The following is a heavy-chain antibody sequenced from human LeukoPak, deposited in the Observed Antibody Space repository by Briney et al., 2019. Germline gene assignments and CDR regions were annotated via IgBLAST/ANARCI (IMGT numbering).Heavy chain of an antibody. Sequence: GASVKVSCKASGGTFSSYAISWVRQAPGRGLEWMGGIIPIFGTANYAQKFQGRVTITADESTSTAYMELSSLRSEDTAVYYCARATLTTVVTSYYGMDVWGQGTTVTVSS. CDR2: IIPIFGTA. V-gene: IGHV1-69*01. CDR3: ARATLTTVVTSYYGMDV. CDR1: GGTFSSYA. D-gene: IGHD4-23*01. J-gene: IGHJ6*02.